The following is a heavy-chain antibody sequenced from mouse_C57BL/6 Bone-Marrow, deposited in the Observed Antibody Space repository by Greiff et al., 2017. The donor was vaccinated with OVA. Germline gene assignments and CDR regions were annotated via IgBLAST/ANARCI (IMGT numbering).Heavy chain of an antibody. J-gene: IGHJ1*03. Sequence: EVKLVESEGGLVQPGSSMKLSCTASGFTFSDYYMAWVRQVPEKGLEWVANINYDGSSTYYLDSLKSRFIISRDNAKNILYLQRSSLKSDDTATYYSAREATAVVADWYFDVWGTGTTVTVSS. CDR2: INYDGSST. CDR3: AREATAVVADWYFDV. CDR1: GFTFSDYY. V-gene: IGHV5-16*01. D-gene: IGHD1-1*01.